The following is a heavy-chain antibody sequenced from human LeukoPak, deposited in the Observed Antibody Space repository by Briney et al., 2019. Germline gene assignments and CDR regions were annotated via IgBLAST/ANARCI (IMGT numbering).Heavy chain of an antibody. V-gene: IGHV3-30*03. D-gene: IGHD3-3*01. CDR3: AAAYFGVDQYYYGMDV. J-gene: IGHJ6*02. CDR1: GFTFINYG. Sequence: PGGSLRLSCAASGFTFINYGMHWVRQAPGKGLEWVAVISYDATNKYYADSVKGRFTISRDNSKNTLYLQMNSLRTEDTAVYYCAAAYFGVDQYYYGMDVWGQGTTVTVSS. CDR2: ISYDATNK.